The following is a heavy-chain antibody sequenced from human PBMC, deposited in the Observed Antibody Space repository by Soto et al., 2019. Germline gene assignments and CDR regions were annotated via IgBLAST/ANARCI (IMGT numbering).Heavy chain of an antibody. CDR1: GGTFSSYT. J-gene: IGHJ3*02. V-gene: IGHV1-69*02. CDR3: ARSGYDHRPAFDI. D-gene: IGHD5-12*01. CDR2: IIPILGIA. Sequence: ASVKVSCKASGGTFSSYTISWVRQAPGQGLEWMGRIIPILGIANYAQKFQGRVTITADKSTSTAYMELSSLRSEDTAVYYCARSGYDHRPAFDIWGQGTMVTVSS.